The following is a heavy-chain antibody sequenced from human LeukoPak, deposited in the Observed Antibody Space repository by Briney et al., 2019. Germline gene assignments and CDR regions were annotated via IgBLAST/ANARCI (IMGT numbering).Heavy chain of an antibody. CDR1: GGSVSSGSYY. Sequence: SQTLSLTFNVCGGSVSSGSYYWSWIRRPPGKGLEWIGHVYYNGTPRHNPSLKSRVTISVVTSKNRFSLKLNSVTAADTAVYYCARARGQSGNHFDYWGQGTLVTVSP. J-gene: IGHJ4*02. V-gene: IGHV4-61*01. D-gene: IGHD3-10*01. CDR2: VYYNGTP. CDR3: ARARGQSGNHFDY.